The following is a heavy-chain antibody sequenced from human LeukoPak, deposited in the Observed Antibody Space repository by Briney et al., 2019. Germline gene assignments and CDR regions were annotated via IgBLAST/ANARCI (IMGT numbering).Heavy chain of an antibody. Sequence: GGSLRLSCAASGFTFSSYAMHWVRQAPGKGLEWVAVISYDGSNKYYADSVKGQFTISRDNSKNTLYLQMNSLRAEDTAVYYCARGLDYWGHGTLVTVSS. CDR3: ARGLDY. CDR2: ISYDGSNK. CDR1: GFTFSSYA. J-gene: IGHJ4*01. V-gene: IGHV3-30-3*01.